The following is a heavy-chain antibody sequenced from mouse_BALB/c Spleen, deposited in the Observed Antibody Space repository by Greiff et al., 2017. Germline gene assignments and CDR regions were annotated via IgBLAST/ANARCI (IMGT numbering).Heavy chain of an antibody. CDR3: ARDGYGLDY. CDR2: ISDGGSYT. V-gene: IGHV5-4*02. Sequence: EVKLVESGGGLVKPGGSLKLSCAASGFTFSDYYMYWVRQTPEKRLEWVATISDGGSYTYYPDSVKGRFTISRDNAKNNLYLQMSSLKSEDTAMYYCARDGYGLDYWGQGTTLTVSS. D-gene: IGHD2-10*02. CDR1: GFTFSDYY. J-gene: IGHJ2*01.